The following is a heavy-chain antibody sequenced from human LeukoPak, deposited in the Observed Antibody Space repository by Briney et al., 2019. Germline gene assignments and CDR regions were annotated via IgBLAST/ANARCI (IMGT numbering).Heavy chain of an antibody. CDR2: INPNSGGT. CDR1: GYTFTGYY. V-gene: IGHV1-2*02. CDR3: ARDMVRGVIGWFDP. D-gene: IGHD3-10*01. Sequence: GASVKVSFKASGYTFTGYYMHWVRQAPGQGLEWMGWINPNSGGTNYAQKFQGRVTMTRDTSISTAYMELSRLRSDDTAVYYCARDMVRGVIGWFDPWGQGTLVTVSS. J-gene: IGHJ5*02.